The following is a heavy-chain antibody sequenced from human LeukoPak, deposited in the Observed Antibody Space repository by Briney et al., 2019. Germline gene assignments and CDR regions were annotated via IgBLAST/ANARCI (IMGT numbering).Heavy chain of an antibody. Sequence: ASVQVSCKASGYTITSYDINWVRQATGQGREWMGWMNPNSGNTGYTQKFQGRVTMTKNTSISTAYMELSSLKSEDTAVYYCARAPEWGKSNYYYYMDVWGKGTTVTVSS. V-gene: IGHV1-8*01. CDR1: GYTITSYD. CDR2: MNPNSGNT. J-gene: IGHJ6*03. CDR3: ARAPEWGKSNYYYYMDV. D-gene: IGHD1-26*01.